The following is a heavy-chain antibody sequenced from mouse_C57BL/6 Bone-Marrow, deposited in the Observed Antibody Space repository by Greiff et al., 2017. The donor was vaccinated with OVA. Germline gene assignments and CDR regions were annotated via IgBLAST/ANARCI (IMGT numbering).Heavy chain of an antibody. V-gene: IGHV10-1*01. J-gene: IGHJ4*01. CDR3: GRYDYAMDY. D-gene: IGHD2-14*01. Sequence: DVMLVESGGGLVQPKGSLKLSCAASGFSFNTYAMNWVRQAPGKGLEWVARIRSKSNNYATYYADSVKDRFTISRDDSESMLYLQMNNLKTEDTAMYYCGRYDYAMDYWGQGTSVTVSS. CDR2: IRSKSNNYAT. CDR1: GFSFNTYA.